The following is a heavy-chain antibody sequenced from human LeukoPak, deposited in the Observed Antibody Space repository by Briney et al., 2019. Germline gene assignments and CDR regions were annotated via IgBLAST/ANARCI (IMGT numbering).Heavy chain of an antibody. J-gene: IGHJ5*02. CDR3: ARGRRLGLDQ. Sequence: SETLSLTCAVYGGSFSGYYWSWIRQPPGKGLEWIGEINHSGSTNYNPSLKSRVTISVDTSKNQFSLKLSSATAADTAVYYCARGRRLGLDQWGQGTLVTVSS. D-gene: IGHD7-27*01. CDR1: GGSFSGYY. CDR2: INHSGST. V-gene: IGHV4-34*01.